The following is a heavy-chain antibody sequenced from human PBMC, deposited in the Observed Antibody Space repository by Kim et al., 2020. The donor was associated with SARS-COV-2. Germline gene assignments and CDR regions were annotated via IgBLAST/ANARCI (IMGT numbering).Heavy chain of an antibody. Sequence: SETLSLTCTVSGGSISSYYWSWIRQPPGKGLEWIGYIYYSGSTNYNPSLKSRVTISVDTSKNQFSLKLSSVTAADTAVYYCARDLGGYGYDYGDYGWFDPWGQGTLVTVSS. CDR1: GGSISSYY. V-gene: IGHV4-59*01. CDR3: ARDLGGYGYDYGDYGWFDP. D-gene: IGHD4-17*01. CDR2: IYYSGST. J-gene: IGHJ5*02.